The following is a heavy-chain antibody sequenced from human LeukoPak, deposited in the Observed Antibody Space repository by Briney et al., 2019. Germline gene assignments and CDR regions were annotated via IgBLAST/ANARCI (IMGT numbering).Heavy chain of an antibody. CDR2: ISYDGRNK. CDR1: GFTFNNHD. Sequence: GGSLRLSCAASGFTFNNHDMHWVRQAPGKGLEWVAGISYDGRNKYYADSVKGRFTISRDNSKNTLNLQMNSLRTEDTAVYYCAKPRDIDSWAFDVWGQGSMVTIS. CDR3: AKPRDIDSWAFDV. J-gene: IGHJ3*01. V-gene: IGHV3-30*18. D-gene: IGHD2-15*01.